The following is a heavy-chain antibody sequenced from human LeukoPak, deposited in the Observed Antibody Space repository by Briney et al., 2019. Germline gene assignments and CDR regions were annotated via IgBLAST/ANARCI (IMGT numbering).Heavy chain of an antibody. CDR2: ISGRSDDI. J-gene: IGHJ3*02. CDR1: EFTFSSYS. CDR3: AKVSLNMVNDAFDI. V-gene: IGHV3-21*01. D-gene: IGHD4/OR15-4a*01. Sequence: PGGSLRLSCAGSEFTFSSYSMHWVRQAPGKGLEWVSSISGRSDDIYYADSVKGRFTISRDNSKNTLYLQMNSLRAEDTAMYYCAKVSLNMVNDAFDIWGQGTMVSVSS.